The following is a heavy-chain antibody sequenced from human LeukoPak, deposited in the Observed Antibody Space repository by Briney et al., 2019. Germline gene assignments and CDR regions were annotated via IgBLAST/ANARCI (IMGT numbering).Heavy chain of an antibody. CDR1: GGSFSGYY. J-gene: IGHJ4*02. D-gene: IGHD3-10*01. CDR2: INHSGST. CDR3: ARGPSSYYYGSGPLGY. Sequence: SETLSLTCAVYGGSFSGYYWSWIRQPPGKGLEWIREINHSGSTNYNPSLKSRVTISVDTSKNQFSLKLSSVTAADTAVYYCARGPSSYYYGSGPLGYWGQGTLVTVSS. V-gene: IGHV4-34*01.